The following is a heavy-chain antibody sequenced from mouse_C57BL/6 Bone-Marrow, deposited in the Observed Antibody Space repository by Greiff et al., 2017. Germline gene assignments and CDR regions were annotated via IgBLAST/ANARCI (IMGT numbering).Heavy chain of an antibody. CDR1: GYTFTSYW. D-gene: IGHD2-3*01. Sequence: QVQLQQPGAELVKPGASVKMSCTASGYTFTSYWITWVKQRPGQGLEWIGDIYPGSGSTNYNEKFKSKATLTVDTSSSTAYMQLSSLTSDDSAVYYCARGWPYWYCDVWGTGTTVTVSS. CDR2: IYPGSGST. CDR3: ARGWPYWYCDV. J-gene: IGHJ1*03. V-gene: IGHV1-55*01.